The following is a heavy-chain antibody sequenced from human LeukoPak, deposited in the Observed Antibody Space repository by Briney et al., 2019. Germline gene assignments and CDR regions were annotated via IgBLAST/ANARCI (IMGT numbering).Heavy chain of an antibody. J-gene: IGHJ4*02. CDR2: IYYSGST. CDR1: GASFSSSTYY. Sequence: SETLSLTCTVSGASFSSSTYYWGWIRQPPGKGLEWIGSIYYSGSTCYNPSLKSRVTMSVDTSKNQFSLKLSSVTAADTAVYYCARHAGGISATGTRPFDYWGQGTLVTVSS. CDR3: ARHAGGISATGTRPFDY. V-gene: IGHV4-39*01. D-gene: IGHD6-13*01.